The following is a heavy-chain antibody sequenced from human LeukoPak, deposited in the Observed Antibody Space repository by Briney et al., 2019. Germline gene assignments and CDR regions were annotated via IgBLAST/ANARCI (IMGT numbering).Heavy chain of an antibody. CDR3: ARGSHSYGGYYYYGMDV. V-gene: IGHV4-59*08. CDR2: IYYSGST. CDR1: GGSISSYY. D-gene: IGHD5-18*01. Sequence: ASETLSLTCTVSGGSISSYYWSWIRQPPGKGLEWIGYIYYSGSTNYNPSLKSRVTISVDTSKNQFSLKLSSVTAADTAVYYCARGSHSYGGYYYYGMDVWGQGTTVTVSS. J-gene: IGHJ6*02.